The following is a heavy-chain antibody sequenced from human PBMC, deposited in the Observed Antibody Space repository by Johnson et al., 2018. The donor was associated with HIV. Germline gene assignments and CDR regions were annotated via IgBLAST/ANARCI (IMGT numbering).Heavy chain of an antibody. CDR3: ARSSSGLDAFDI. Sequence: VQLVESGGGLVKPGGSLRLSCAASGFTFSNAWMSWVRQAPGKGLEWVSLISWDGGSTYYADSVKGRFTISRDNSKNTRYLQMNSLRAEDTALYYCARSSSGLDAFDIWGQGTLVIVSS. CDR1: GFTFSNAW. CDR2: ISWDGGST. D-gene: IGHD3-22*01. J-gene: IGHJ3*02. V-gene: IGHV3-23*04.